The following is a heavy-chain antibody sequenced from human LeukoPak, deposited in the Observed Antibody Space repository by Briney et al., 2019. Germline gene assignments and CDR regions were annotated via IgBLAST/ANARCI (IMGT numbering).Heavy chain of an antibody. V-gene: IGHV4-34*01. J-gene: IGHJ4*02. CDR1: GGSFSGYY. Sequence: SGTLSLTCAVYGGSFSGYYWSWIRQPPGKGLEWIGEINHSGSTNYNPSLKSRVSISVDTSKNQFSLKLNSVTAADTAVYYCARAPGAANWGQGTLVTVSS. D-gene: IGHD2-15*01. CDR3: ARAPGAAN. CDR2: INHSGST.